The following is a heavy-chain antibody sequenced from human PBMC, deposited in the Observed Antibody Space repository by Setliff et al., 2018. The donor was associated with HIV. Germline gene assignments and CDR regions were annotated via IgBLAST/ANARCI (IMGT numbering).Heavy chain of an antibody. J-gene: IGHJ4*02. CDR1: GFTFGSQW. Sequence: QPGGSLSLSCAAYGFTFGSQWMHWVRQAPGKGLVWVSRISPDGSVINYAGSVKGRFTISRDNAKNTLYLQMNGLRAEDTAVYYCVRGIVGASVFNYWGQGTQVTVSS. CDR3: VRGIVGASVFNY. V-gene: IGHV3-74*01. D-gene: IGHD1-26*01. CDR2: ISPDGSVI.